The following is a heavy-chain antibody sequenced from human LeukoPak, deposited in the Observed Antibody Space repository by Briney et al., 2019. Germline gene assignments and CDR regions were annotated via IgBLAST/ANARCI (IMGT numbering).Heavy chain of an antibody. V-gene: IGHV2-70*01. CDR2: FDWDDDK. CDR1: GFSLSTSGMC. J-gene: IGHJ4*02. CDR3: ARRLGNYYDSSGYYDY. Sequence: SGPALVKPTQTLTLSCNFSGFSLSTSGMCVSWIRQPPGKALEWLALFDWDDDKYYSTSLKTRLTISKDTSKNQVVLTMTNMDPVDTATYYCARRLGNYYDSSGYYDYWGQGTLVTVSS. D-gene: IGHD3-22*01.